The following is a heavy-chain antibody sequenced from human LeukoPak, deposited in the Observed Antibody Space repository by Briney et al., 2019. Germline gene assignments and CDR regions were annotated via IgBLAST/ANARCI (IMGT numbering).Heavy chain of an antibody. Sequence: PGGSLRLSCAASGFTFSSYGMHWVRQAPGKGLEWVAVIWYDGSNKYYADSVKGRFTISRDNSKNTLYLQMNSLRAEDTAVYYCVRHPPRGDGGLPFDYWGQGTLVTVSS. CDR1: GFTFSSYG. CDR2: IWYDGSNK. D-gene: IGHD4-17*01. CDR3: VRHPPRGDGGLPFDY. J-gene: IGHJ4*02. V-gene: IGHV3-33*01.